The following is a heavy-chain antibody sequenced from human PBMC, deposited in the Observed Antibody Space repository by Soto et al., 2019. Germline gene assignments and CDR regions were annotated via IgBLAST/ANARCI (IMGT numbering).Heavy chain of an antibody. D-gene: IGHD1-1*01. V-gene: IGHV3-30-3*01. CDR1: GFRFRNHA. J-gene: IGHJ4*02. CDR3: AREEYRETYFAY. Sequence: QVQLVESGGGVVQPGRSLRLSCAASGFRFRNHAMHWVRQAPGKGLEWVAVISYDGSNTYYADSVKGRFIISRDNSKSTLYLQMNSLRAEDTAVYYCAREEYRETYFAYWGQGTLVTVSS. CDR2: ISYDGSNT.